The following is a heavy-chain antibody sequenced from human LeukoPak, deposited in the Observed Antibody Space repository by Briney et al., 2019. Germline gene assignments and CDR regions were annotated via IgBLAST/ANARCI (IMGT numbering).Heavy chain of an antibody. CDR3: PRGAMFRGVNYSYSVLDF. V-gene: IGHV4-4*07. Sequence: SETLSLTCTVSGGSISSYYWSWIRQPAGKGLEWIGRIYTSGSTNYNPSLKSRVTISVDTSKNQFSLNLSPLTPAAPAVYYCPRGAMFRGVNYSYSVLDFGAKGPRSPSP. D-gene: IGHD3-10*01. CDR1: GGSISSYY. J-gene: IGHJ6*02. CDR2: IYTSGST.